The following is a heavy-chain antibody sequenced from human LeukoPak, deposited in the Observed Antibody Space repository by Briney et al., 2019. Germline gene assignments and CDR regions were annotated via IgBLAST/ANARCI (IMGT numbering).Heavy chain of an antibody. V-gene: IGHV5-51*01. CDR3: ARTYDFSYGMDV. Sequence: GEALKISRKGSGYSFNSYWVGWVRQMPGKGLEWMGIIYPGDSDTRYSPSFQGQVTLSADKSISTAYLQWSSLKASDTAMYYCARTYDFSYGMDVWGQGTTVTVSS. J-gene: IGHJ6*02. CDR1: GYSFNSYW. CDR2: IYPGDSDT. D-gene: IGHD3-3*01.